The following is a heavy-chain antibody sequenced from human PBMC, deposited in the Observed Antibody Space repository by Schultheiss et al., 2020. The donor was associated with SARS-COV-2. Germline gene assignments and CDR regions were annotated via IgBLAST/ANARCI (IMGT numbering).Heavy chain of an antibody. D-gene: IGHD6-13*01. CDR2: ISDSGST. CDR1: GYSISSGYY. Sequence: SETLSLTCAVSGYSISSGYYWGWIRQPPGKGLEWIGYISDSGSTYYNPSLKSRVTISVDTSKNQFSLKLSSVTAADTAVYYCARRNAAAHNNWFDPWGQGTLVTVSS. J-gene: IGHJ5*02. CDR3: ARRNAAAHNNWFDP. V-gene: IGHV4-38-2*01.